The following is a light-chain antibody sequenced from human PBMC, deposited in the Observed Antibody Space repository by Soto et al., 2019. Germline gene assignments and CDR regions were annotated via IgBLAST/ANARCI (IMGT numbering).Light chain of an antibody. Sequence: QSVLTQPPSVSAAPGQKVTISCSGSSSNFENNDVSWYQQLPGTAPKLHIYDNNKRPSGIPDRFSGSKSGTSATLGITGVQTWDESDYYCGTWETNLIGLFGGGTKLTVL. CDR3: GTWETNLIGL. V-gene: IGLV1-51*01. J-gene: IGLJ2*01. CDR1: SSNFENND. CDR2: DNN.